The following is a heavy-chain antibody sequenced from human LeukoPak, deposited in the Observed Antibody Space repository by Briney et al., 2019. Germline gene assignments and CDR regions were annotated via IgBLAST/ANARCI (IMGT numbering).Heavy chain of an antibody. Sequence: SETLSLTCTVSGVSITSDTSYWAWIRQPRGKGREWFGSIYYNGITYYNPSLKSRVNIDIDTSNNKFSLKLRSVTAADTAVFYCAKDREIWFGAYFDYWGQGTLVTVSS. CDR1: GVSITSDTSY. V-gene: IGHV4-39*02. CDR2: IYYNGIT. J-gene: IGHJ4*02. D-gene: IGHD3-10*01. CDR3: AKDREIWFGAYFDY.